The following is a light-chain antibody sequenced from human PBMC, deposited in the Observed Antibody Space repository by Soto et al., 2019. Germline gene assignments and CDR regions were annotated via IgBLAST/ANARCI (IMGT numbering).Light chain of an antibody. J-gene: IGKJ1*01. Sequence: EVVMTQSPATLSVSPGERATLSCRASQSLTTYLAWYHQRPGQAPRLIIYGASTRATGIPARFSGIGSGTEFTLTISSLQPDDFATYYCQQYNSHWTFGQGTKV. V-gene: IGKV3-15*01. CDR1: QSLTTY. CDR3: QQYNSHWT. CDR2: GAS.